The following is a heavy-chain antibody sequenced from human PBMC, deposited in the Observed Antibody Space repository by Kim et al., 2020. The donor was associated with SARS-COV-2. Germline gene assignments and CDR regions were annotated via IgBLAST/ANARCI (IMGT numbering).Heavy chain of an antibody. D-gene: IGHD3-22*01. CDR3: ARGQGLITMIVVVVGAFDY. V-gene: IGHV4-31*03. Sequence: SETLSLTFTVSGGSISSGGYYWSWILQHPGKGLEWIGYIYNSGSTYYNPSLKSRVTISVDTSKNQFSLKLSSVTAADTAVYYCARGQGLITMIVVVVGAFDYWGQGTLVTVSS. CDR2: IYNSGST. CDR1: GGSISSGGYY. J-gene: IGHJ4*02.